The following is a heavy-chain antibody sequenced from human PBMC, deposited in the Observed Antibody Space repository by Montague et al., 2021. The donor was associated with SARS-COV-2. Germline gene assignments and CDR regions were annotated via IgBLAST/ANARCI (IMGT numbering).Heavy chain of an antibody. CDR1: GFTFSNYA. CDR3: AKDPHYDFWSGYYFDY. D-gene: IGHD3-3*01. CDR2: IYSGGSST. V-gene: IGHV3-23*03. J-gene: IGHJ4*02. Sequence: SRSLSLSASGFTFSNYAMSWVRQAPGKGLEWVSVIYSGGSSTYYADSVKGRFTISRDNSKNTLYLQMNSLRAEDTAVCYCAKDPHYDFWSGYYFDYWGQGTLVTVSS.